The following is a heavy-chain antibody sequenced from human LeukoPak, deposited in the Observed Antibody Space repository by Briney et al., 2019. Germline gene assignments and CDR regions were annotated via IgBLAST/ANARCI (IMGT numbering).Heavy chain of an antibody. CDR2: IYYSGST. V-gene: IGHV4-39*01. J-gene: IGHJ5*02. D-gene: IGHD3-10*01. Sequence: SETLSLTCTVSGGSISSSSYYWGWIRQPPGKGLEWIGSIYYSGSTYYNPSLKSRVTISVDTSKNQFSLKLSSVTAADTAVYYCARLREVLVVMWFDPWGQGTLVTVSS. CDR3: ARLREVLVVMWFDP. CDR1: GGSISSSSYY.